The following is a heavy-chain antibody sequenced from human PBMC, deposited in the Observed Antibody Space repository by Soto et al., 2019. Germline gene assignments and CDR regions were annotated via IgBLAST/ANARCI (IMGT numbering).Heavy chain of an antibody. CDR2: INSRSTAV. J-gene: IGHJ4*02. D-gene: IGHD2-15*01. CDR1: GFTFSISA. CDR3: ARGGGSLSY. Sequence: GGSLRLSCEASGFTFSISAMNWVRQAPGKRLEWVSSINSRSTAVRYADSVKGRFTISRDNANNSLSLQLNSLRPEDTAVYYCARGGGSLSYWGQGTLVTVSS. V-gene: IGHV3-21*01.